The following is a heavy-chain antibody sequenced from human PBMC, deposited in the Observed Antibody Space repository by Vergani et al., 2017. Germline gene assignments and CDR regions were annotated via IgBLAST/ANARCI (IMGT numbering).Heavy chain of an antibody. V-gene: IGHV1-46*01. CDR3: ARERSPLAYCGGDGYSYGY. J-gene: IGHJ4*02. CDR2: INPSGGST. D-gene: IGHD2-21*01. CDR1: GYTFTNYY. Sequence: QVQLVQSGAEVKKPGASVKVSCKASGYTFTNYYMHWVRQAPGQGLEWMGIINPSGGSTSYAQKFQGRVTMTRDTSTSTAYMELSSLRSEDTAVYYCARERSPLAYCGGDGYSYGYWGQGTLVTVSS.